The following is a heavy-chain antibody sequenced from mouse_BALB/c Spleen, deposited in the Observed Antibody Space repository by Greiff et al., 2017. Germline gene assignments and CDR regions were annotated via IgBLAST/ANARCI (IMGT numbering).Heavy chain of an antibody. CDR2: INPSSGYT. CDR3: ARRGYYGSRVYAMDY. Sequence: QVQLKESAAELARPGASVKMSCKASGYTFTSYTMHWVKQRPGQGLEWIGYINPSSGYTEYNQKFKDKTTLTADKSSSTAYMQLSSLTSEDSAVYYCARRGYYGSRVYAMDYWGQGTSVTVSS. J-gene: IGHJ4*01. D-gene: IGHD1-1*01. V-gene: IGHV1-4*02. CDR1: GYTFTSYT.